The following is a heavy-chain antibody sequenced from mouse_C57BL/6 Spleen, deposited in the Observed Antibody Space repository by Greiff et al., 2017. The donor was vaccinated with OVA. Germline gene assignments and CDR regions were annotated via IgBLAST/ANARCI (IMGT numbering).Heavy chain of an antibody. D-gene: IGHD2-3*01. CDR2: IWSGGST. J-gene: IGHJ2*01. CDR1: GFSLTSYG. Sequence: QVQLKESGPGLVQPSQSLSITCTVSGFSLTSYGVHWVRQPPGKGLEWLGVIWSGGSTDYNAAFISRLSISKDNSKSQVFFKMNSLQADDTAIYYCAKNDGYYEDYFDYWGQGTTLTVSS. CDR3: AKNDGYYEDYFDY. V-gene: IGHV2-4*01.